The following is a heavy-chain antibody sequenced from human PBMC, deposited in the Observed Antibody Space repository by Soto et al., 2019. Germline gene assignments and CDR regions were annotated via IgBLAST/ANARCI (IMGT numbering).Heavy chain of an antibody. V-gene: IGHV3-23*01. CDR3: AKVPAGYSSGWYVGAPDY. D-gene: IGHD6-19*01. Sequence: GGSLRLSCAASGFTFSSYAMSWVRQAPGKGLEWVSAISGSGGSTYYADSVKGRFTISRDNSKNTLYLQMNSLRAEDTAVYYCAKVPAGYSSGWYVGAPDYWGQGTLVTVSS. CDR1: GFTFSSYA. J-gene: IGHJ4*02. CDR2: ISGSGGST.